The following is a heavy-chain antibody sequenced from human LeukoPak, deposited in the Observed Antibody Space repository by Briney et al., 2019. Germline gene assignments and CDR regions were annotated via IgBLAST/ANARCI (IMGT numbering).Heavy chain of an antibody. CDR2: ISWNSGSI. CDR3: AKEYSVTTYFQH. V-gene: IGHV3-9*01. J-gene: IGHJ1*01. Sequence: PGGSLRLSCAASGFTFDDYAMHWVRQAPGKGLEWVSGISWNSGSIGYADSVKGRFTISRDNSKNTLYLQMNSLRAEDTAVYYCAKEYSVTTYFQHWGQGTLVTVSS. CDR1: GFTFDDYA. D-gene: IGHD4-17*01.